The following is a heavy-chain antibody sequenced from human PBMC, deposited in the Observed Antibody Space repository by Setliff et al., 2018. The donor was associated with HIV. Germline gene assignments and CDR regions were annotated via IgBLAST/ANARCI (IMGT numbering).Heavy chain of an antibody. CDR3: ARTIQPSSSPFDF. CDR2: IYYSGST. J-gene: IGHJ4*02. Sequence: SETLSLTCTVSGDSIGFSGYFWSWIRQHPGKGLEWIGYIYYSGSTFYNPSLKSRATISIDTSKNQFFLKLKSVTAADTAIYYCARTIQPSSSPFDFWGQGMLVTVSS. V-gene: IGHV4-31*03. D-gene: IGHD6-19*01. CDR1: GDSIGFSGYF.